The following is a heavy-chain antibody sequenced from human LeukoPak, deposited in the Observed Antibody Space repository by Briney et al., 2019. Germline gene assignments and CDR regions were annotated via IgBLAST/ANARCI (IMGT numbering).Heavy chain of an antibody. Sequence: GGSLRLSCAASGFTFDDYAMHWVRQAPGKGLEWVSLISWDGDNTYYADSVKGRFTISRDNSKNSLYLQMNSLRAEDTALYYCAKDSGSGSYYPTNWFDPWGQGTLVTVSS. D-gene: IGHD3-10*01. CDR3: AKDSGSGSYYPTNWFDP. CDR2: ISWDGDNT. V-gene: IGHV3-43D*03. J-gene: IGHJ5*02. CDR1: GFTFDDYA.